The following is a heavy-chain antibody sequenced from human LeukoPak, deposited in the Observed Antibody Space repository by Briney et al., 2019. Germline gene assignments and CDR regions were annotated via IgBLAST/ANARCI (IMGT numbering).Heavy chain of an antibody. J-gene: IGHJ4*02. Sequence: ASVKVSCKASGYTFTSYGTSWVRQAPGQGLEWMGWISAYNGNTNYAQKLQGRVTMTTDTSTSTACMELRSLRSDDTAVYYCARDRYTAMAKGRFDYWGQGTLVTVSS. V-gene: IGHV1-18*01. CDR2: ISAYNGNT. CDR3: ARDRYTAMAKGRFDY. D-gene: IGHD5-18*01. CDR1: GYTFTSYG.